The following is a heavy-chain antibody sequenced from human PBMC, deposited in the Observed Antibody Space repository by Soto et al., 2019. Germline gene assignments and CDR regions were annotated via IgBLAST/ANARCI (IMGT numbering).Heavy chain of an antibody. D-gene: IGHD7-27*01. J-gene: IGHJ4*02. V-gene: IGHV1-69*06. CDR1: GGTFSSYA. CDR2: IIPIIGTA. Sequence: QVQLVQSGAEVKKPGSSVKVSCKASGGTFSSYAISWVRQAPGQGLEWMGGIIPIIGTANYAQKFQGRVTINADKTTSTADMELLSLRYAATAEYASEREGDGDLGYWGQGTLVTVSS. CDR3: EREGDGDLGY.